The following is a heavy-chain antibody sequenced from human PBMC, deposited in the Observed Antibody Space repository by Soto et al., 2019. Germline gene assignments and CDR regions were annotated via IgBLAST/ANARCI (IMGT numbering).Heavy chain of an antibody. CDR2: ITGSGDST. Sequence: GPRRLACGLSTFCFTSYAPSWFRPATGKGLEWVSVITGSGDSTYYADSVKGRFTISRDNSKNTLYMQMNRLRAEDTAVYYCAKELRHDYNIAYFAQWGQGHQVNGSA. CDR3: AKELRHDYNIAYFAQ. V-gene: IGHV3-23*01. J-gene: IGHJ4*02. CDR1: TFCFTSYA. D-gene: IGHD4-4*01.